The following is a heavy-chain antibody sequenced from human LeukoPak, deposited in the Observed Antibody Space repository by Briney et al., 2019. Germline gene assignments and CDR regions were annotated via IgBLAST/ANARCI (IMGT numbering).Heavy chain of an antibody. V-gene: IGHV5-51*01. CDR2: INPGDSDT. CDR1: GYSFTSYW. CDR3: ARLAYCGGDCYRTTRGYFQH. D-gene: IGHD2-21*02. Sequence: PGESLKISCKGSGYSFTSYWIGWVRQMPGKGLEWMGIINPGDSDTKYSPSFQGQVTISADKSISTAYLQWSSLKASDTAIYYCARLAYCGGDCYRTTRGYFQHWAQGTLVTVSS. J-gene: IGHJ1*01.